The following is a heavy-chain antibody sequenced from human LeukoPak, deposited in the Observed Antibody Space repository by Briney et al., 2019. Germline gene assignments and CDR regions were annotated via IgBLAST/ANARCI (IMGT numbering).Heavy chain of an antibody. J-gene: IGHJ4*02. CDR3: ARDHGLAGYFDY. Sequence: SVKVSCKASGGTFSSYAISWVRQAPGQGLEWMGGIIPIFGTANYAQKFQGRVTITADESTSTAYMELSSLRSEDTAVYYCARDHGLAGYFDYWGQGTLVTVSS. CDR2: IIPIFGTA. D-gene: IGHD6-6*01. CDR1: GGTFSSYA. V-gene: IGHV1-69*13.